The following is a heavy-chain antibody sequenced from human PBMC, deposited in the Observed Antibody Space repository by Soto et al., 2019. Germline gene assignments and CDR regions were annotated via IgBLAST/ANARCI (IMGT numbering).Heavy chain of an antibody. CDR3: ARARLDYFDY. CDR1: GFTFGSFS. V-gene: IGHV3-21*01. Sequence: TGRSLRLSCAASGFTFGSFSMNWVRQAPGKRLARVSSISSSTSYRYYADSVKGRFTISRDNAKNALYLQMNRLRAEATAADYCARARLDYFDYWGQGTLVTVSS. CDR2: ISSSTSYR. J-gene: IGHJ4*02.